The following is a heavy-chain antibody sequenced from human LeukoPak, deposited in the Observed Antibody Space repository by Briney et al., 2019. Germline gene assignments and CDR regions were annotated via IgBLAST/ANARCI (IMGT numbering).Heavy chain of an antibody. CDR2: VYYSGST. D-gene: IGHD3-16*01. Sequence: SETLSLTCTVSGGSISGPYWSWARQPPGKGLEWIGDVYYSGSTHQNPSLKSQVTISVDTSKNQFSLKLRSVTAADTAVYYCARVMGDLASLYHMDVWGKGTTVTVSS. CDR3: ARVMGDLASLYHMDV. J-gene: IGHJ6*03. V-gene: IGHV4-59*11. CDR1: GGSISGPY.